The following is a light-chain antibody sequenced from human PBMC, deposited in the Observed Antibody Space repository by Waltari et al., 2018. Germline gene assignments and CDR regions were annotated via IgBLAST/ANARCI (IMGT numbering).Light chain of an antibody. CDR2: GVS. CDR1: RSDVGSYNY. V-gene: IGLV2-14*03. CDR3: TSYTTGRTYV. Sequence: QSALTQPASVSGSPGQSITVSCTGTRSDVGSYNYVSWYQQHPGKAPKLLIYGVSHRPSGVSNRFSGSKSGNTASLTISGLQAEDEADYYCTSYTTGRTYVFGTGTKVTVL. J-gene: IGLJ1*01.